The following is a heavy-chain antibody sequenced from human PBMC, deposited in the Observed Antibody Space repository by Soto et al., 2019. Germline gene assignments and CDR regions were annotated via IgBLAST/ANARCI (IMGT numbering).Heavy chain of an antibody. CDR3: ARDFNHESSGHYFFY. D-gene: IGHD3-22*01. V-gene: IGHV1-2*02. J-gene: IGHJ4*02. CDR2: INPNSGGT. Sequence: ASVKVSCKASGYTFTGYYMHWVRQAPGQGLEWMGWINPNSGGTNYAQKFQGRVTMTRDTSISTAYMELSRLRSEDTAVYYCARDFNHESSGHYFFYWGQGTQVTVSS. CDR1: GYTFTGYY.